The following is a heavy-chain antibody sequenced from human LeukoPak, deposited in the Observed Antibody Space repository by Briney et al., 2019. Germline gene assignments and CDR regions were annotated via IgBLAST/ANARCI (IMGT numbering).Heavy chain of an antibody. CDR2: IYYSGST. V-gene: IGHV4-61*01. CDR1: GGSISSSSYY. J-gene: IGHJ4*02. CDR3: ARGPTKNYFDY. Sequence: SETLSLTCTVSGGSISSSSYYWSWIRQPPGKGLEWIGYIYYSGSTNYNPSLKSRVTISIDMSKNQFSLKLRSVTAADTAVYYCARGPTKNYFDYWGQGTLVTVSS.